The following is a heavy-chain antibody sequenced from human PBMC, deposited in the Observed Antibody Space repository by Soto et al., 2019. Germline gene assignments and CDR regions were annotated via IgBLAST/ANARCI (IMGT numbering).Heavy chain of an antibody. CDR2: VFFSGST. CDR3: ARVSTYYFDSSGSYTSDY. D-gene: IGHD3-22*01. V-gene: IGHV4-61*01. CDR1: GASVGSGSFY. Sequence: SETLSLTCTVSGASVGSGSFYWSWIRQPPGKGLEWIGYVFFSGSTNYNPSLKSRVTISIDTSKNQFSLKLISVTAADTAVYYCARVSTYYFDSSGSYTSDYWGQGTLVTSPQ. J-gene: IGHJ4*02.